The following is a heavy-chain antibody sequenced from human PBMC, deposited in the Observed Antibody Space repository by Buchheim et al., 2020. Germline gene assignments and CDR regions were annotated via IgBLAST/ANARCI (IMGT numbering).Heavy chain of an antibody. D-gene: IGHD3-22*01. J-gene: IGHJ4*02. V-gene: IGHV4-4*02. Sequence: QVQPQESGPGLVKPSGTLSLTCAVSGGSISSSNWWSWVRQPPGKGLEWIGEIYHSGSTNYNPSLKSRVTISVDKSKNQFSLKLSSVTAADTAVYYCARNRLTEYYYDSSGYYGLDYWGQGTL. CDR3: ARNRLTEYYYDSSGYYGLDY. CDR2: IYHSGST. CDR1: GGSISSSNW.